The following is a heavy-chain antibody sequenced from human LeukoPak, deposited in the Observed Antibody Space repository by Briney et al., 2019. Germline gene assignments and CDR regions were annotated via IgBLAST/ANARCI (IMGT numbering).Heavy chain of an antibody. Sequence: GASVKVSCKASGGTFSSYAISWVRQAPGQGLEWMGRIIPILGIANYAQKFQGRVTITADKSTSTTYMELSSLRSEDTAVYYCARDLSGSYFPYWGQGTLVTVSS. J-gene: IGHJ4*02. CDR1: GGTFSSYA. CDR3: ARDLSGSYFPY. D-gene: IGHD1-26*01. V-gene: IGHV1-69*04. CDR2: IIPILGIA.